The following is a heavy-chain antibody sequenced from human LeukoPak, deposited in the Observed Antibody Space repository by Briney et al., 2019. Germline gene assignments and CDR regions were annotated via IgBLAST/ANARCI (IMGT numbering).Heavy chain of an antibody. CDR3: ARDGYYYDSSGYYAE. V-gene: IGHV1-2*02. CDR1: GCTFTGYY. J-gene: IGHJ4*02. CDR2: INPNSGGT. D-gene: IGHD3-22*01. Sequence: ASVKVSCKASGCTFTGYYMHWVRQAPGQGLEWIGWINPNSGGTNYAQKFQGRVTMTRDTSISTAYMELSRLRSDDTAVYYCARDGYYYDSSGYYAEWGQGTLVTVSS.